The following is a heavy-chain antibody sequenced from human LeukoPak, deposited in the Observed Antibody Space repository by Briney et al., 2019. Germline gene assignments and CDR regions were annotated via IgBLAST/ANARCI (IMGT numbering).Heavy chain of an antibody. CDR3: ARKLWHRNDC. V-gene: IGHV3-74*01. CDR1: GNYW. Sequence: PGGSLRLSCAASGNYWMHWVRQAPGKGLVWVSHINSDGSWTSYADSVKGRFTVSRDNFKNTLYLQMNSLRAEDTALYYCARKLWHRNDCWGQGTLVTVSS. D-gene: IGHD3-16*01. CDR2: INSDGSWT. J-gene: IGHJ4*02.